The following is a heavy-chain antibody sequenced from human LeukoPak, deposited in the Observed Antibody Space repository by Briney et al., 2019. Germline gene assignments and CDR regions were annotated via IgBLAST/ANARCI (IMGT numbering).Heavy chain of an antibody. CDR2: ISGSDGST. V-gene: IGHV3-23*01. CDR1: GFTFSNYV. D-gene: IGHD3-10*01. J-gene: IGHJ4*02. Sequence: GGSLRLSCEASGFTFSNYVMSWVRQAPGKGLEWVSVISGSDGSTYYADSVKGRFTISRDSSKNTLYLQMNSLTVEDTAVYYCARGPLLVEPPFDYWGQGTLVTVSS. CDR3: ARGPLLVEPPFDY.